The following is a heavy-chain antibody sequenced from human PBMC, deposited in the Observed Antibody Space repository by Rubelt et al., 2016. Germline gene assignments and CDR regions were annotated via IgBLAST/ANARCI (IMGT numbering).Heavy chain of an antibody. D-gene: IGHD3-16*01. Sequence: LEEPSETLSLTCAVYGGSFSGYYWSWIRQPPGKGLEWIGEINHSGGISYNPSLKSRVTISVDTSKNQISLKVRSVTAADTAVYYCARQESIDYVWGSLDYWGQGTLVTVSS. CDR1: GGSFSGYY. J-gene: IGHJ4*02. V-gene: IGHV4-34*01. CDR2: INHSGGI. CDR3: ARQESIDYVWGSLDY.